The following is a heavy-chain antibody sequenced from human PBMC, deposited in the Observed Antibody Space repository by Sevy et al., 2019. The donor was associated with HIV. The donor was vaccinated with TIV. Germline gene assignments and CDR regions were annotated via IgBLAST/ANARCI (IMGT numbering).Heavy chain of an antibody. V-gene: IGHV4-31*03. CDR2: IYYSGSP. CDR3: ARLWGTTFGF. CDR1: GDSISSYVYY. D-gene: IGHD3-16*01. J-gene: IGHJ4*02. Sequence: SETLSLTCTVSGDSISSYVYYWAWIRHHPGKGLEWIGHIYYSGSPYYSPSLKCRLSISADTSKNQFSLRLSSVTAADTAVYYCARLWGTTFGFWGQGALVTLSS.